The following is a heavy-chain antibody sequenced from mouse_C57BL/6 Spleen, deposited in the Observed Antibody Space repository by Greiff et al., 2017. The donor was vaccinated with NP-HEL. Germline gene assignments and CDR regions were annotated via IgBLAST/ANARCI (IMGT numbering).Heavy chain of an antibody. CDR2: IWSGGST. J-gene: IGHJ1*03. CDR1: GFSLTSYG. CDR3: ARQRGYFDV. Sequence: VQLQQSGPGLVQPSQSLSITCTVSGFSLTSYGVHWVRQSPGRGLEWLGVIWSGGSTDYNAAFLSRMSSSKDNSKSKVFFKMNSLQADDTDIYYCARQRGYFDVWGTGTTVTVAS. V-gene: IGHV2-2*01.